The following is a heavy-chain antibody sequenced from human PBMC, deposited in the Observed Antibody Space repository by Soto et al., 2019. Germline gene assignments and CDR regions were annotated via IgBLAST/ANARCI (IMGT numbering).Heavy chain of an antibody. CDR1: GFTFSSYG. CDR3: AKGDSYYYGSGSSYFDY. Sequence: GGSLRLSCAASGFTFSSYGMHWVRQAPGKGLERVAVISYDGSNKYYADSVKGRFTISRDNSKNTLYLQMNSLRAEDTAVYYCAKGDSYYYGSGSSYFDYWGQGTLVTVSS. J-gene: IGHJ4*02. CDR2: ISYDGSNK. D-gene: IGHD3-10*01. V-gene: IGHV3-30*18.